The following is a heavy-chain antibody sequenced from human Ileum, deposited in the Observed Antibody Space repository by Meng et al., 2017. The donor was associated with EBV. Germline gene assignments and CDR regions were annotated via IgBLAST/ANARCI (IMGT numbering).Heavy chain of an antibody. D-gene: IGHD4-23*01. Sequence: QVRLQQLGGGLLKPSVSLSLACGVYDGSFSNYYWTWIRQPPGKWLEWIGEISHTGTTKYHPSLKTRVTISLDTSNNQFSLNLNSVTAADTALYYCARYGTRGANSFYCFDPWGQGTLVTVSS. J-gene: IGHJ5*02. CDR2: ISHTGTT. V-gene: IGHV4-34*01. CDR3: ARYGTRGANSFYCFDP. CDR1: DGSFSNYY.